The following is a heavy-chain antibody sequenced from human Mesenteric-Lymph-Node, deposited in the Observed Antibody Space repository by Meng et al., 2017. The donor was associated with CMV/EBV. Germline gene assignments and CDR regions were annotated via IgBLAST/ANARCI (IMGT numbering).Heavy chain of an antibody. V-gene: IGHV4-39*07. D-gene: IGHD2-2*01. CDR1: GGSISSSSYF. J-gene: IGHJ4*02. Sequence: SETLSLTCTVSGGSISSSSYFWGWIRQPPGKGLEWIGSIYYSGSTYYNPSLKSRVTISIDTSKNQFSLKLSSVTAADTAVYYCARDGVAPAAIESYYFDYWGQGTLVTVSS. CDR2: IYYSGST. CDR3: ARDGVAPAAIESYYFDY.